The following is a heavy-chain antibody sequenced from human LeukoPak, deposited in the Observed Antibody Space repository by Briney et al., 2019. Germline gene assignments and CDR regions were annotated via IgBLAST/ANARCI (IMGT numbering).Heavy chain of an antibody. V-gene: IGHV4-39*01. D-gene: IGHD4-17*01. Sequence: PSETLSLTCTVSGGSISSYYWSWIRQPPGKGLEWIGSIYYSGSTYYNPSLKSRVTISVDTSKNQFSLKLSSVTAADTAVYYCARPFYGAYGMDVWGQGTTVTVSS. CDR2: IYYSGST. CDR1: GGSISSYY. J-gene: IGHJ6*02. CDR3: ARPFYGAYGMDV.